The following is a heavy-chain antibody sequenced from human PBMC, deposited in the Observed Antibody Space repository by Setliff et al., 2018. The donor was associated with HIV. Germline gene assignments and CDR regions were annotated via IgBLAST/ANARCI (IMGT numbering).Heavy chain of an antibody. CDR2: INYSGVT. CDR3: ASQPSGHFYYYMHV. D-gene: IGHD1-1*01. Sequence: PSETLSLTCTVSGGSISGYYWSWIRQSPGKGLEWIAYINYSGVTNYSPSLKSRVTISLDTSKNQFSLKFSSVTAADSGVYYCASQPSGHFYYYMHVWGKGTTVTVSS. CDR1: GGSISGYY. V-gene: IGHV4-59*08. J-gene: IGHJ6*03.